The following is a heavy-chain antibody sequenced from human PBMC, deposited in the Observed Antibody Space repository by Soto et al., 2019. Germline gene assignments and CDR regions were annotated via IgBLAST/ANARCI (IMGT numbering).Heavy chain of an antibody. Sequence: QVQLVESGGGVVQPGRSLRLSCAASGFTFSSYDMHWVRQAPGKGLEWVAVISYEGSNKYYADSVKGRFTISRDNSKNTLYLQMNSLRAEDTAVYYCAREGNDYVPTRLPQGAFDIWGQGTMVTVSS. D-gene: IGHD4-17*01. CDR3: AREGNDYVPTRLPQGAFDI. CDR2: ISYEGSNK. J-gene: IGHJ3*02. CDR1: GFTFSSYD. V-gene: IGHV3-30-3*01.